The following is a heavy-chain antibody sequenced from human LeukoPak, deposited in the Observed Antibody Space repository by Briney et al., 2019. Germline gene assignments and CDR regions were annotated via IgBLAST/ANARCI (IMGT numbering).Heavy chain of an antibody. CDR2: IKSKTDGGTT. V-gene: IGHV3-15*01. D-gene: IGHD3-3*01. CDR3: TTGPALRTTIFGVVSVNYYYYMDV. J-gene: IGHJ6*03. CDR1: GFTFSNAW. Sequence: GGSLRLSCAASGFTFSNAWMSWVRQAPGKGLEWVGRIKSKTDGGTTDYAAPVKGRFTISRDDSKNTLYLQMNSLKTEDTAVYYCTTGPALRTTIFGVVSVNYYYYMDVWGKGTTVTVSS.